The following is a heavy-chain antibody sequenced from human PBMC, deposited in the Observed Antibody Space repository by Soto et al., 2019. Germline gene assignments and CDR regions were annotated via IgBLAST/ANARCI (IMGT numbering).Heavy chain of an antibody. CDR1: GFTFSSYW. J-gene: IGHJ6*01. V-gene: IGHV3-74*01. D-gene: IGHD3-10*01. CDR3: ARATITMVRGGTRAYYYGMDV. Sequence: GGSLRLSCAASGFTFSSYWMHWVRQAPGKGLVWVSRINSDGSSTSYADSEKGRFTISRDNAKNTLYLQMNSLRAEDTAVYYCARATITMVRGGTRAYYYGMDVWGQGNTVTVSS. CDR2: INSDGSST.